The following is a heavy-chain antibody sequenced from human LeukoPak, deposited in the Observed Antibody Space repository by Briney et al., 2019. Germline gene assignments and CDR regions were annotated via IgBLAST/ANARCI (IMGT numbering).Heavy chain of an antibody. Sequence: GGSLRLSCAASGFTFSSYAMHWVRQAPGKGREWVAVISYDGSNKYYADSVKGRFTISRDNSKNTLYLQMNSLRAEDTAVSYCARPYPYDSSGYYSHRDDYWGQGTLVTVSS. CDR1: GFTFSSYA. CDR3: ARPYPYDSSGYYSHRDDY. D-gene: IGHD3-22*01. V-gene: IGHV3-30*04. CDR2: ISYDGSNK. J-gene: IGHJ4*02.